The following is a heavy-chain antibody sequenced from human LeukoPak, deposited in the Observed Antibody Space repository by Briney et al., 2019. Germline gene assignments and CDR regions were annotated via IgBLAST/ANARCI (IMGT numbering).Heavy chain of an antibody. CDR2: ITSTGTTT. CDR1: GYNLNTYH. V-gene: IGHV1-46*02. Sequence: ASVKVSCKASGYNLNTYHMHWVRQAPGQGLEWMGIITSTGTTTICAQKFQGRVTMTRDTSTSTVYMDLSSLRSDDTAVYYCATEYVWTHYFDWWGQGTLVTVSS. CDR3: ATEYVWTHYFDW. J-gene: IGHJ4*02. D-gene: IGHD3-16*01.